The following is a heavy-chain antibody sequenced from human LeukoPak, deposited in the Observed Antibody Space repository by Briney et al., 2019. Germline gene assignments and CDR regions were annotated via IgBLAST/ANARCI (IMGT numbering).Heavy chain of an antibody. CDR2: IIPIFGTA. J-gene: IGHJ5*02. Sequence: GASVKVSCKASGGTFSSYAISWVRQAPGQGLEWMGGIIPIFGTANYAQKFLGRVTITTDESTSTAYMELSSLRSEDTAVYYCARDVGGWFDPWGQGTLVTVSS. V-gene: IGHV1-69*05. CDR1: GGTFSSYA. CDR3: ARDVGGWFDP. D-gene: IGHD3-16*01.